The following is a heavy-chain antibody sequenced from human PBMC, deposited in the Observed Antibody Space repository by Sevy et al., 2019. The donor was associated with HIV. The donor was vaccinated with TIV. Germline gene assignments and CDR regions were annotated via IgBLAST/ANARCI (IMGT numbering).Heavy chain of an antibody. V-gene: IGHV3-48*03. CDR3: ARVGIAVAGTYYYYYYGMDV. CDR1: GFTFSSYE. J-gene: IGHJ6*02. CDR2: ISSSGSTI. D-gene: IGHD6-19*01. Sequence: GGSLRLSCAASGFTFSSYEMNWVRQAPGKGLEWVSYISSSGSTIYYADSVKGRFPISRDNAKNSLYLQMNSLRAEDTAVYYCARVGIAVAGTYYYYYYGMDVWGQGTTVTVSS.